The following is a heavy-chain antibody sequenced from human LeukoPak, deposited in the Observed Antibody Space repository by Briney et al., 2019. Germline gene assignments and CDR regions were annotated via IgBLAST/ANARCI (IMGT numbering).Heavy chain of an antibody. CDR2: INHSGST. D-gene: IGHD2-2*01. V-gene: IGHV4-34*01. CDR3: ARGSRYCSSTSCYNWFDP. CDR1: GGSFSGYY. J-gene: IGHJ5*02. Sequence: PSETLPLTCAVYGGSFSGYYWSWIRQPPGKGLEWIGEINHSGSTNYNPSLKSRVTISVDTSKNQFSLKLSSVTAADTAVYYCARGSRYCSSTSCYNWFDPWGQGTLVTVSS.